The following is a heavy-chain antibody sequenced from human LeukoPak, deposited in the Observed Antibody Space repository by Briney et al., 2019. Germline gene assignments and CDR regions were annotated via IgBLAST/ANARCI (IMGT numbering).Heavy chain of an antibody. CDR3: ARDHIDGFNPNNGFGP. D-gene: IGHD5-24*01. CDR2: IYNNANT. CDR1: GDSISKDYYC. Sequence: SETLSLTCTVSGDSISKDYYCWAWIRQPPGKGLEWLGTIYNNANTYYNPPLESRVTMSVDTSKNQISLTLTSVTAADTAVYYCARDHIDGFNPNNGFGPWGQGTLVTVSS. J-gene: IGHJ5*02. V-gene: IGHV4-39*07.